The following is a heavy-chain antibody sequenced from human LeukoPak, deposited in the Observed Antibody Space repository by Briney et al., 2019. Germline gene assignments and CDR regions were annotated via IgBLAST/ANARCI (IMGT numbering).Heavy chain of an antibody. J-gene: IGHJ4*02. V-gene: IGHV2-5*02. Sequence: SGPTLVNPTQTLTLTCTFSGFSLSTSGVGVGCIRHPPGKALEWLALIYWDDDKRYSPSLKSRLTITKDTSKNQVVLTMTNMDPVDTATYYCARRSMYYYDSSGYHSLFDYWGQGTLVTVSS. D-gene: IGHD3-22*01. CDR1: GFSLSTSGVG. CDR2: IYWDDDK. CDR3: ARRSMYYYDSSGYHSLFDY.